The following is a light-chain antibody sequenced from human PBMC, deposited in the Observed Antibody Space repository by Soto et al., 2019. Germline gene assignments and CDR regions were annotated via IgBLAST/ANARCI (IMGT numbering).Light chain of an antibody. CDR2: DAS. CDR3: QQRFDWLT. Sequence: EIVLTQSPGTLSLSPGDRATLSCRASQSVSIYLAWYQQKPGQAPRLLIYDASNRVTGIPARFSGSGSGTDFTLTISSVEPEDFAVDYCQQRFDWLTCCGGTKLEIK. J-gene: IGKJ4*01. V-gene: IGKV3-11*01. CDR1: QSVSIY.